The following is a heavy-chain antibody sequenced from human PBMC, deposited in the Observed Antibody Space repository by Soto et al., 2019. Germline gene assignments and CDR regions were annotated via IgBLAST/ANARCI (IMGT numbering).Heavy chain of an antibody. CDR3: ARVERTLSTPVAYGMDV. CDR2: VYHTGNT. V-gene: IGHV4-30-2*01. J-gene: IGHJ6*02. Sequence: QLQLQESGSGLVKPSQTLSLTCTVSGGSINSGGYSWIWIRQPPGKGLEWIGYVYHTGNTFYNPSLPSRVTISEDQSKNQVSLSLGFVTAADTAMYYGARVERTLSTPVAYGMDVWGQGTTVTVSS. CDR1: GGSINSGGYS. D-gene: IGHD2-2*01.